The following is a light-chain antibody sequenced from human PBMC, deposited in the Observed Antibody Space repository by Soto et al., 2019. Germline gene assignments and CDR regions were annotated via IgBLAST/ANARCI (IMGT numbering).Light chain of an antibody. CDR2: SNN. J-gene: IGLJ1*01. Sequence: QSVLTQPPSASGTPGQRVTISCSGSSSNIGSNTVNWYQQLPGTAPKLLIYSNNQRPSVVPDRFSGSKSGTSASLAISGLQSEDEADYYCAAWDDSLHAPAVFGTGTKLTVL. V-gene: IGLV1-44*01. CDR1: SSNIGSNT. CDR3: AAWDDSLHAPAV.